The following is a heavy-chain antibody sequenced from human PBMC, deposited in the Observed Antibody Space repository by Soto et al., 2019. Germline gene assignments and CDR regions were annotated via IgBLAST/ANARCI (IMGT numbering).Heavy chain of an antibody. V-gene: IGHV3-30*18. Sequence: PGGALRLSCAASGVTFSSYGMHWVRQAPGKGLEWVAVISYDGSNKYYADSVKGRFTISRDNSKNTLYLQMNSLRAEDTAVYYCAKDAVITFGGVIPAHDYWGQGTLVTVSS. CDR3: AKDAVITFGGVIPAHDY. CDR2: ISYDGSNK. CDR1: GVTFSSYG. J-gene: IGHJ4*02. D-gene: IGHD3-16*02.